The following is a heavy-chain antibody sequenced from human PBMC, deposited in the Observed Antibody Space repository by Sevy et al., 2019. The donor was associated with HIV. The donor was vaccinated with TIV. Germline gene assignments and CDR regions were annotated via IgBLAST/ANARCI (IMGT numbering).Heavy chain of an antibody. D-gene: IGHD2-2*01. CDR1: GYSFTSYW. J-gene: IGHJ4*02. CDR3: ARQRVVPAVYFDY. CDR2: IYPGDSDT. Sequence: GESLKISCKGSGYSFTSYWIGWVRQMPGKGLEWMGSIYPGDSDTRYSPSFQGQVTISADKSISTAYLQWSSLKASDTAMYYCARQRVVPAVYFDYWGQGTLVTVSS. V-gene: IGHV5-51*01.